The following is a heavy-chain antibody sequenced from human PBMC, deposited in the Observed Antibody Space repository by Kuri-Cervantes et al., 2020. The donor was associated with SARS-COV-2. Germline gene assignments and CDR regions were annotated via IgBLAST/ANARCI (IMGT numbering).Heavy chain of an antibody. V-gene: IGHV1-2*02. J-gene: IGHJ4*02. Sequence: ASVKVSCKASGYTFTGFYMHWVRQAPGQGFEWMGWINPDSGGTNYAQKFQGRVTMTRDTSISTAYMELSRLRSDDTAVYYCARLVRSIAAPGFLLFDYWGQGTLVTVSS. CDR1: GYTFTGFY. D-gene: IGHD6-6*01. CDR2: INPDSGGT. CDR3: ARLVRSIAAPGFLLFDY.